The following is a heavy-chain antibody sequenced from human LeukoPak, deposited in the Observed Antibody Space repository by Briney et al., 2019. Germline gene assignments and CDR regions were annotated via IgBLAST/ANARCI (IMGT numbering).Heavy chain of an antibody. CDR3: AKDTTTVTTFYY. Sequence: GGSLRLSCAASAITFSTYAMSWVRQAPGKGLECVSVISGGAGSTYYADSVKGRFTISRDNSKNTLYLQMNSLRAEDTAVYYCAKDTTTVTTFYYWGQGTLVTVSS. CDR2: ISGGAGST. J-gene: IGHJ4*02. V-gene: IGHV3-23*01. D-gene: IGHD4-17*01. CDR1: AITFSTYA.